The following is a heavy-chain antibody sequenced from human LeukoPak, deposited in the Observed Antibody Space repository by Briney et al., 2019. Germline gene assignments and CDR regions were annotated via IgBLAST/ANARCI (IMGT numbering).Heavy chain of an antibody. Sequence: GGSVRLSCAASGFTFSSYAMSWVRQAPGKGLEWVSAISGSGGSTYYADSVKGRFTISRDNSKNTLYLQMNSLRAEDTAVYYCAKERMYYDFWSGYYLPSGWFDPWGQGTLVTVSS. D-gene: IGHD3-3*01. CDR2: ISGSGGST. J-gene: IGHJ5*02. CDR1: GFTFSSYA. CDR3: AKERMYYDFWSGYYLPSGWFDP. V-gene: IGHV3-23*01.